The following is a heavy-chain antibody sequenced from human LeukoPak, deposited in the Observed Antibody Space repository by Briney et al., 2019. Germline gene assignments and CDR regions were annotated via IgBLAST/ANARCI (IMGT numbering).Heavy chain of an antibody. D-gene: IGHD3-10*01. V-gene: IGHV4-39*01. CDR2: IYYSGST. CDR3: ARLPQGITMVRGVLDY. Sequence: NPGGSLRLSCAASGFTVSSNYMSWVRQPPGKGLEWIGSIYYSGSTYYNPSLKSRVTISVDTSKNQFSLKLSSVTAADTAVYYCARLPQGITMVRGVLDYWGQGTLVTVSS. J-gene: IGHJ4*02. CDR1: GFTVSSNY.